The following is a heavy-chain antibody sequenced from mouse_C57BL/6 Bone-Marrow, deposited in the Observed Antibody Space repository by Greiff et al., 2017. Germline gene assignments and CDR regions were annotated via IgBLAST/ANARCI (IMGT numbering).Heavy chain of an antibody. CDR2: LPPNSGST. D-gene: IGHD2-4*01. V-gene: IGHV1-64*01. CDR1: GYTFTSYW. CDR3: ATYDYDPWYFDV. J-gene: IGHJ1*03. Sequence: QVPLQQSGAELVKPGASVKLSCKASGYTFTSYWMHWVKQRPGQGLAWIGMLPPNSGSTNYNEKFKSKATLTVYKSSSTAYMQLSSLTSEYSAVYYCATYDYDPWYFDVWGTGTTVTVSS.